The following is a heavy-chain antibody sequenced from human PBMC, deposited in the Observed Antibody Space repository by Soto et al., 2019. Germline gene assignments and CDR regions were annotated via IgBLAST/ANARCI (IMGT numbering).Heavy chain of an antibody. CDR3: ARHSGYTWAYGMDV. CDR1: GYSITDYW. D-gene: IGHD5-12*01. CDR2: IDPSDSYA. Sequence: PGESLKISCKSSGYSITDYWISWVRQMPGKGLEWMGRIDPSDSYATYSPSFQGHVTISTDKSISTAYLQWSSLKASDTAMYFCARHSGYTWAYGMDVWGQGSTVTVS. V-gene: IGHV5-10-1*01. J-gene: IGHJ6*02.